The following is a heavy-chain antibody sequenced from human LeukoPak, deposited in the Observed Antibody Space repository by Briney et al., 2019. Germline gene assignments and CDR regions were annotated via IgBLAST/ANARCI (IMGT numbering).Heavy chain of an antibody. CDR2: ISWNSGSI. J-gene: IGHJ4*02. V-gene: IGHV3-9*01. Sequence: GGSLRLSCAASGFTFDDYAMHWVRQAPGKGLEWVSGISWNSGSIGYADSVKGRFTISRDNSKNTLYLQMNSLRAEDTAVYYCAKSVLWFGELFDYWGQGTLVTVSS. CDR3: AKSVLWFGELFDY. CDR1: GFTFDDYA. D-gene: IGHD3-10*01.